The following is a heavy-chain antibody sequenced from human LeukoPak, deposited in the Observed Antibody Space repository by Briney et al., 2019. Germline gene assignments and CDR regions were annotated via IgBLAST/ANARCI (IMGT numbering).Heavy chain of an antibody. CDR1: GFTCSSYS. CDR3: ARFEDYYYYMDV. J-gene: IGHJ6*03. D-gene: IGHD3-9*01. Sequence: PGGSLRLSCAASGFTCSSYSMNWVRQAPGKGLEWVSYISSSSSTIYYADSVKGRFTISRDNAKNSLYLQMNSLRAEDTAVYYCARFEDYYYYMDVWGKGTTVTVSS. CDR2: ISSSSSTI. V-gene: IGHV3-48*04.